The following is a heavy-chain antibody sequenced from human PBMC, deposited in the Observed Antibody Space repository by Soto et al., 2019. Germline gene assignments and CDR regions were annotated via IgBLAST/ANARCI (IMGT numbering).Heavy chain of an antibody. CDR3: TRGVRYYDYVWGSYRHPIYFDY. J-gene: IGHJ4*02. CDR2: INHSGST. Sequence: SETLSLTCAVYGGSFSGYYWSWIRQPPGKGLEWIGEINHSGSTNYNPSLKSRVTISVDTSKDQFSLKLSSVTAADTAVYYCTRGVRYYDYVWGSYRHPIYFDYWGQGTLVTVSS. CDR1: GGSFSGYY. D-gene: IGHD3-16*02. V-gene: IGHV4-34*01.